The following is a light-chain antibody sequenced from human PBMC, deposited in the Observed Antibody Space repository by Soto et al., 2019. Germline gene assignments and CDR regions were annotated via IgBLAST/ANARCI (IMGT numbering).Light chain of an antibody. CDR1: QSVTNNY. Sequence: EIVLTQSPGTLSLSPGERATLSCRASQSVTNNYLAWYQQRPGQAPRLLIFGASSRATGIPDRFSGSGSGTDFTLTISRLEPEDFAVYYCQHYGTLVLAFGGGTKVQIK. V-gene: IGKV3-20*01. J-gene: IGKJ4*01. CDR3: QHYGTLVLA. CDR2: GAS.